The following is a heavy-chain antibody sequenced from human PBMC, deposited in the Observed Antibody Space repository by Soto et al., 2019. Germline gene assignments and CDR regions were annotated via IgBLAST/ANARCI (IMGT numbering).Heavy chain of an antibody. CDR3: ARERGEPGSSGWSADPPY. D-gene: IGHD6-19*01. J-gene: IGHJ4*02. Sequence: QVQLQQWGAGLLKPSETLSLTCAVYGGSFSGYYWSWIRQPPGKGLEWIGETNHSGTTNYNPSLKSPVTISVDTSKRQSAVKDSSVTAADTAVYSCARERGEPGSSGWSADPPYSGQGTLVAVSS. V-gene: IGHV4-34*01. CDR2: TNHSGTT. CDR1: GGSFSGYY.